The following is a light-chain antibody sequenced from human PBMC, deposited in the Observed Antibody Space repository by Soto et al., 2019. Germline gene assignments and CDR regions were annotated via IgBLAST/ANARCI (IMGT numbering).Light chain of an antibody. J-gene: IGKJ1*01. CDR3: QQYNGAPCA. Sequence: DIQMTQSPSSLSASVGDRVTITCRASQGISNYLAWYQQEPGKGPRLLIYAASTLQSGVPSRFSGSGSGPDFTLPISSMQPEDVVTYYCQQYNGAPCAFGQGTKVEIK. CDR2: AAS. V-gene: IGKV1-27*01. CDR1: QGISNY.